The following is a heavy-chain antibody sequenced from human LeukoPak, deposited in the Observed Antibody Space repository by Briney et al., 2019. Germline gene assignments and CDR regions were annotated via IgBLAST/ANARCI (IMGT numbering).Heavy chain of an antibody. D-gene: IGHD6-19*01. CDR2: ISYDGTNK. CDR3: AGVSESGWYYFDY. J-gene: IGHJ4*02. V-gene: IGHV3-30*03. Sequence: GGSLRLSCAASGFTFSTYAMHWVRQAPGKGLEWVAVISYDGTNKYYADSVKGRLSISRDNSKNTLYLQMSSLTDEDTAVYYCAGVSESGWYYFDYWGQGALVTVSS. CDR1: GFTFSTYA.